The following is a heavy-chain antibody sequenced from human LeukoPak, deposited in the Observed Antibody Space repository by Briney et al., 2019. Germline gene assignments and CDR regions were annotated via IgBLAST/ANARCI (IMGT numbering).Heavy chain of an antibody. CDR1: GGSISSSTW. J-gene: IGHJ4*02. CDR2: IFHSGST. Sequence: SETLSLTCAVSGGSISSSTWWTWVRQPPGKGLEWIGEIFHSGSTNYNPSLKSRVRMSVDTSKSDFSLQLTSVTAADTAVYYCASGGLVSPYLEYWGQGTLVTVSS. V-gene: IGHV4-4*02. D-gene: IGHD3-3*02. CDR3: ASGGLVSPYLEY.